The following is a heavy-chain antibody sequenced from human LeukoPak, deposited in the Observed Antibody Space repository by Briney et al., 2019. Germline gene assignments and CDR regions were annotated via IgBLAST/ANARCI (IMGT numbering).Heavy chain of an antibody. CDR2: IYYSGST. Sequence: SETLSLTCTVSGGSISSYYWSWIRQPPGKGLEWIGYIYYSGSTNYNPSLKSRVTISVDTSKNQFSLKLSSVTAADTAVYYCAGLLRGSGGDDYWGQGTLVTVSS. CDR3: AGLLRGSGGDDY. J-gene: IGHJ4*02. V-gene: IGHV4-59*08. D-gene: IGHD3-10*01. CDR1: GGSISSYY.